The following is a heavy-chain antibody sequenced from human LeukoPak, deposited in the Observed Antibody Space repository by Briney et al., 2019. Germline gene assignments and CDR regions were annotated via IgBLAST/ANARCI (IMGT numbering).Heavy chain of an antibody. CDR1: GFTFSSYS. V-gene: IGHV3-21*01. CDR2: ISSISGYT. CDR3: ARAHNWKYGSFDF. D-gene: IGHD1-7*01. J-gene: IGHJ4*02. Sequence: GGSLRLSCAASGFTFSSYSMNWVRQAPGKGLEWGSCISSISGYTYYADSVKGRFTISRDNAKNSLYLQMNSLRAGDTAVYYCARAHNWKYGSFDFWGQGTLVTVSS.